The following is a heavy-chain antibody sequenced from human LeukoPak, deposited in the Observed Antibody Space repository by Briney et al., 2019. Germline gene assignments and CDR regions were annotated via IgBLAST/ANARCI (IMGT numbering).Heavy chain of an antibody. J-gene: IGHJ4*02. Sequence: PGGSLRLSCAASGFTFSTYAMSWVRQAPGKGLEWVSGISGSGGSTYYADSVKGRFTISRDNSKNTLYLQMNSLRAEDTAVYYCARDLGYFDYWGQGTLVTVSS. CDR3: ARDLGYFDY. CDR2: ISGSGGST. CDR1: GFTFSTYA. V-gene: IGHV3-23*01.